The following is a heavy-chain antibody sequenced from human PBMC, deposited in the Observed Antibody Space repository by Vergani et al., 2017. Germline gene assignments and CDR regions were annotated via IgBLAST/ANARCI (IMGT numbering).Heavy chain of an antibody. CDR1: GYTFTSYD. CDR2: VSPRSGST. D-gene: IGHD3-10*01. V-gene: IGHV1-8*01. Sequence: QVQMVQSGAEVKKPGASVKVSCKTSGYTFTSYDITWVRQATGQGLEWLGWVSPRSGSTGYSQKFQGRVTMTRNTSIGTTYMELSGLTSDDTAMYYCARALKDGGSPEYWGQGTLVTVSS. J-gene: IGHJ4*02. CDR3: ARALKDGGSPEY.